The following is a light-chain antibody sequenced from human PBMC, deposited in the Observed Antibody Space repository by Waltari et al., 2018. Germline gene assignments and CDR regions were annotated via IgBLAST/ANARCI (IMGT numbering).Light chain of an antibody. CDR3: CSYADSWTWV. CDR1: RSDVGRYDL. J-gene: IGLJ3*02. CDR2: EDN. Sequence: QSALTQPASVSGSPGQSITISCTGSRSDVGRYDLVSWYQQHPEKAPQVIIFEDNKRPSGVSDLFSGSKSGNTASLTISGLRAEDEADYYCCSYADSWTWVFGGGTKLTVL. V-gene: IGLV2-23*01.